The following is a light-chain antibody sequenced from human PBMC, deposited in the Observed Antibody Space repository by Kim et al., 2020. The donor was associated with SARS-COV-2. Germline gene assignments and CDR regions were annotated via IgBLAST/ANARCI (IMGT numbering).Light chain of an antibody. V-gene: IGKV1-39*01. CDR1: QSIEND. CDR3: QQSFSTLWT. CDR2: VAS. J-gene: IGKJ1*01. Sequence: ASVGNRVTITCRASQSIENDLNWYQQKPGKAPRLLISVASSLQSGVPSRFSGSASGTDFTLTISGLQAEDSATYYCQQSFSTLWTFGQGTKVDIK.